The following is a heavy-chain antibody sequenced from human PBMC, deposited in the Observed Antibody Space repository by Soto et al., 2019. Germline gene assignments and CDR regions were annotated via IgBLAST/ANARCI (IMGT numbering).Heavy chain of an antibody. Sequence: QVQLVQSGAEVRKPGASVKVSCRASGYTFSNSGNSGISWVRQAPGQGLEWMGWISAYNGYTNYEQNLQGRVTMTTDTSTSTAYLELRSLRSDDTAVYYCARAITFGGVLNGMDVGGQGTTVTVSS. CDR2: ISAYNGYT. D-gene: IGHD3-16*01. CDR1: GYTFSNSGNSG. CDR3: ARAITFGGVLNGMDV. J-gene: IGHJ6*02. V-gene: IGHV1-18*01.